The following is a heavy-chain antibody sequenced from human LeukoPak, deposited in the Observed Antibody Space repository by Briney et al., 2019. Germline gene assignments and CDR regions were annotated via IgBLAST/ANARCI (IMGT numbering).Heavy chain of an antibody. Sequence: SETLSLTCAVYGGSFSGYYWSWIRQPPGKGLEWIGEINHSGSTNYNPSLKSRVTISVDTSKNQFSLKLSSVTAADTAVYYCARRIQLWLGYYYYGMDVWGQGTTITVSS. J-gene: IGHJ6*02. V-gene: IGHV4-34*01. CDR2: INHSGST. CDR1: GGSFSGYY. D-gene: IGHD5-18*01. CDR3: ARRIQLWLGYYYYGMDV.